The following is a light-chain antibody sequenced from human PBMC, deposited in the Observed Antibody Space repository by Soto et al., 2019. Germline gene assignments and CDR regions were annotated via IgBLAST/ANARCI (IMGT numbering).Light chain of an antibody. V-gene: IGKV3-20*01. CDR3: QQYDDSMT. CDR2: GAS. J-gene: IGKJ1*01. CDR1: QSVSNNY. Sequence: IVLTESARTRSASRGERATRCCRASQSVSNNYLAWYQQKPGQAPRLLIYGASSRATGVPDRFSGGGSGTDFTLTISRLEPEDLAVYHCQQYDDSMTFGQGTKVEI.